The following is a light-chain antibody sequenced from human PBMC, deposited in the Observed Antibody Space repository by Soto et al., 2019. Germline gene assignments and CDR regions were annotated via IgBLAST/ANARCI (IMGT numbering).Light chain of an antibody. CDR1: QSVSSN. Sequence: EIVMTQSPATLSVSPGERATLSCRASQSVSSNLAWYRQKPGQAPRLLIYGASTRPTGIPARFSGSRSGTEFTLTISSLQSEDFAVYYCQHYNNWPRTFGQGTKVEIK. CDR3: QHYNNWPRT. V-gene: IGKV3-15*01. J-gene: IGKJ1*01. CDR2: GAS.